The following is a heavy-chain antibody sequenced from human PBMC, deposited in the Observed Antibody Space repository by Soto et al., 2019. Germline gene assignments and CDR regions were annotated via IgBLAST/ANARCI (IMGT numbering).Heavy chain of an antibody. CDR2: MNPNSGNT. D-gene: IGHD6-13*01. V-gene: IGHV1-8*01. Sequence: QVQLVQSGAEVKKPGASVKVSCKASGYTFTSYDINWVRQATGQGLEWMGWMNPNSGNTGYAQKFQGRVTMTRNSSISKAYMELSSLRSEDPAVYYCARRGYSSSWYYYYYYGMDVWGQGTTVTVSS. CDR3: ARRGYSSSWYYYYYYGMDV. CDR1: GYTFTSYD. J-gene: IGHJ6*02.